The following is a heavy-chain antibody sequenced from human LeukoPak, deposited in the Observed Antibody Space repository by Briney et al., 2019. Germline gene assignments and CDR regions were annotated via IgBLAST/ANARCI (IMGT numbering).Heavy chain of an antibody. Sequence: GGSLRLSCAASGFTFSSYAMSWVRQAPGKGLDWVSAISGSGASTYYADSVKGRFTISRDNSKNTGFLQINNLRAEDTAVYYCAKRAAVSGIVGPFDYWGQGTLVTVSS. CDR3: AKRAAVSGIVGPFDY. D-gene: IGHD6-19*01. CDR2: ISGSGAST. CDR1: GFTFSSYA. J-gene: IGHJ4*02. V-gene: IGHV3-23*01.